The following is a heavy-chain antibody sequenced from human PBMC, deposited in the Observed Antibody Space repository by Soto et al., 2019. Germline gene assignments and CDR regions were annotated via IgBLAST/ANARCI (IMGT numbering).Heavy chain of an antibody. Sequence: EVQLVESGGGLVQPGGSLRLSCAASGFTFSSYSMNWVRQAPGKGLEWVSYISSSSSTIYYADSVKGRFTISRDNAKNSLYLQMNSLRDEDTAVYYCARDRPYSCGSQSSYYYGMDVWGQGTTVTVSS. J-gene: IGHJ6*02. D-gene: IGHD5-18*01. CDR3: ARDRPYSCGSQSSYYYGMDV. CDR1: GFTFSSYS. V-gene: IGHV3-48*02. CDR2: ISSSSSTI.